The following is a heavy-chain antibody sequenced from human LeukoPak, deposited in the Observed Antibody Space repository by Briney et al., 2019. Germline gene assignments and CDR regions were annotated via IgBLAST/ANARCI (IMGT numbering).Heavy chain of an antibody. CDR1: GFTFSRSG. V-gene: IGHV3-7*01. J-gene: IGHJ4*02. Sequence: GGSLRLSCAASGFTFSRSGMSWVRQAPGKGLEWVANIQQDGSEKYYVDSVKGRFAISRDNAKTSLYLQMNSLRAEDTAIYYCARDKGGNSDSWGQGTQVTVSS. CDR3: ARDKGGNSDS. CDR2: IQQDGSEK. D-gene: IGHD4-23*01.